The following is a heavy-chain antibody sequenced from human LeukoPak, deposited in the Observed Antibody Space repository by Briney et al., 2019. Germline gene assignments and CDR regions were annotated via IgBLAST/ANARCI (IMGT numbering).Heavy chain of an antibody. D-gene: IGHD4-17*01. CDR3: ARGGTTVTPGLLWFDP. V-gene: IGHV4-59*01. CDR2: TYYNGSS. J-gene: IGHJ5*02. Sequence: SETLSLTCTVSGGSISSFSWSWIRQSPGKGLEWIGYTYYNGSSSLNPSLKSRVTILVDTSKKQFSLKLSSVTAADTAVYYCARGGTTVTPGLLWFDPWGQGTLVTVSS. CDR1: GGSISSFS.